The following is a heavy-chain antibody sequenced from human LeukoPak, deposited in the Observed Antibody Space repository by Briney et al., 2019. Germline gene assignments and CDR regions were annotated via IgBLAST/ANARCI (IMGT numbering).Heavy chain of an antibody. D-gene: IGHD3-3*01. CDR3: ARWYYDFWSGYLLDYYYGMDV. CDR2: MNPNSGNT. V-gene: IGHV1-8*01. J-gene: IGHJ6*02. CDR1: GYTFTSYD. Sequence: ASVKVSCKASGYTFTSYDINWVRQATGQGLEWMGWMNPNSGNTGYAQKFQGRVTMTRNTSISTAYMELSSLRSEDTAVYYCARWYYDFWSGYLLDYYYGMDVWGQGTTVTVSS.